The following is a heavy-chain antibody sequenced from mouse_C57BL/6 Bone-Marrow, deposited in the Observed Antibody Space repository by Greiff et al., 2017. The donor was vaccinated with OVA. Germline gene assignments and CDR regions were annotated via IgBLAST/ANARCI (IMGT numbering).Heavy chain of an antibody. CDR1: GFTFSDYG. J-gene: IGHJ4*01. V-gene: IGHV5-17*01. CDR3: ARGSSPYAMDY. CDR2: ISSGSSTI. Sequence: EVKVVESGGGLVKPGGSLKLSCAASGFTFSDYGMHWVRQAPEKGLEWVAYISSGSSTIYYADTVKGRFTISRDNAKNTLFLQMTSLRSEDTAMYYWARGSSPYAMDYWGQGTSVTVSS. D-gene: IGHD1-1*01.